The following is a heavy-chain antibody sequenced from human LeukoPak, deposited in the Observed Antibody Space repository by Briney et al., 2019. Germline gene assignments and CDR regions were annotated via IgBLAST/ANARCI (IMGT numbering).Heavy chain of an antibody. V-gene: IGHV3-21*01. J-gene: IGHJ3*02. CDR3: ARGRPVLQLLWGAFDI. D-gene: IGHD1-7*01. CDR1: GFTFSRYS. CDR2: ISSSSSYT. Sequence: PGGSLRLSCAASGFTFSRYSMNWVRQAPGKGLEWVSCISSSSSYTYYVDSVKGRFTISRDNAKNSLYLQMNSLRAEDTAVYYCARGRPVLQLLWGAFDIWGQGTMVTVYS.